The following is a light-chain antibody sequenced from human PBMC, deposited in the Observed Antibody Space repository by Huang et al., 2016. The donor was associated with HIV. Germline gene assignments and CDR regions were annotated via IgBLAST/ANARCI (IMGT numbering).Light chain of an antibody. CDR1: QTVNTN. CDR2: GSF. V-gene: IGKV3-15*01. CDR3: QQYNNWPPWT. Sequence: EIVMTQFPDPLSVSPGERVIPTCSANQTVNTNLAWYQQRPGQSPKLRIYGSFTRAADVPPRFSGSGSVTDFTLTIDSLQSEDFAVYYCQQYNNWPPWTFGQGTKVDIK. J-gene: IGKJ1*01.